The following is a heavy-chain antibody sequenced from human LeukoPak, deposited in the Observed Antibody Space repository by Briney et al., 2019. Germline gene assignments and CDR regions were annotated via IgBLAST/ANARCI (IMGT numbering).Heavy chain of an antibody. D-gene: IGHD2-8*01. V-gene: IGHV3-74*01. CDR2: INTDGSDT. CDR1: GFTFSHYW. Sequence: GGSLRLSCAASGFTFSHYWMHWVRQAPGKGLGWVSRINTDGSDTVYADSVKGRFTISRDNAKNPLYLQMNSLRAEDTAVYYCARDRSVTNGGFDYWGQGTLVSVSS. CDR3: ARDRSVTNGGFDY. J-gene: IGHJ4*02.